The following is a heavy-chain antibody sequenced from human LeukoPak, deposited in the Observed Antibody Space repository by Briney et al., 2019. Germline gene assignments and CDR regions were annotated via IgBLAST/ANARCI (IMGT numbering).Heavy chain of an antibody. V-gene: IGHV3-23*01. CDR2: ISSSGGDT. CDR3: AKDVTYYGSGSYSH. J-gene: IGHJ4*02. CDR1: GFTFSSCA. Sequence: GGSLRLSCAATGFTFSSCAMSWVRQAPGKGLEWVSSISSSGGDTYYADSVKGRFTISRDNSKNTLYLQMNSLRAEDTAVYYCAKDVTYYGSGSYSHWGQGTLVTVSS. D-gene: IGHD3-10*01.